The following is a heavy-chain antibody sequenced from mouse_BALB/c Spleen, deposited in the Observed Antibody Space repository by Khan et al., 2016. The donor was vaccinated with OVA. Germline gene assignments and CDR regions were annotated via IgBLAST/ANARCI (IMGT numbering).Heavy chain of an antibody. CDR1: GFNIKDTY. V-gene: IGHV14-3*02. Sequence: VQLQQSGTELVRPGASVKLSCTASGFNIKDTYMHWVKQRPEQGLEWIGRIDPLNGDTRYDPKFQGKATITADTSSNTAYLQLSSLTSEDTAVYYCICPTWFVYWGQGTLVTVSA. CDR3: ICPTWFVY. CDR2: IDPLNGDT. J-gene: IGHJ3*01.